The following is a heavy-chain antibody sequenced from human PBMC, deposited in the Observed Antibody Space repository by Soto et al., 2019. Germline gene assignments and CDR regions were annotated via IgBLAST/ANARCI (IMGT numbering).Heavy chain of an antibody. CDR2: IYYSGST. J-gene: IGHJ6*02. Sequence: PAETLSLTCTVSGVSISSSSYYWGWLRQPPGQGLEWIGSIYYSGSTYYNPSLKRRVTISVDTSKNQFSLKLSSVTAADTAVYYCARHDGHLSVGYYYDMDVWGQGTTVTVS. V-gene: IGHV4-39*01. CDR3: ARHDGHLSVGYYYDMDV. CDR1: GVSISSSSYY.